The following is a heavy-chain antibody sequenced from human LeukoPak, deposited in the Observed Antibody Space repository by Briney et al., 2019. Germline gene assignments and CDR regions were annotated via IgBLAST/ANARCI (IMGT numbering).Heavy chain of an antibody. CDR1: GFTVSSNY. D-gene: IGHD6-19*01. Sequence: GGSLRLSCAASGFTVSSNYMSRVRQAPGKGLEWVSLIYSGGDTYYADSVKGRFTISRDNSKNTLYLQMNSLRAEDTAVYYCASSGVFPHNPLDYWGQGTLVTVSS. V-gene: IGHV3-53*01. J-gene: IGHJ4*02. CDR2: IYSGGDT. CDR3: ASSGVFPHNPLDY.